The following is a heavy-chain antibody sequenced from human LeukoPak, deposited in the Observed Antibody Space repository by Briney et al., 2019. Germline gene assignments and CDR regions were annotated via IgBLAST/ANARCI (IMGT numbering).Heavy chain of an antibody. J-gene: IGHJ4*02. Sequence: TGGSLRLSCAASGFTFNSYAMHWVRQAPGKGLEWVAVISYGGDNKYYADSVKGRFTISRDNSKNTLYLQMNSLRAEDTAVYYCARDFQAHDLRPIGYWGQGTLVTVSS. CDR1: GFTFNSYA. D-gene: IGHD3-3*01. CDR2: ISYGGDNK. V-gene: IGHV3-30*01. CDR3: ARDFQAHDLRPIGY.